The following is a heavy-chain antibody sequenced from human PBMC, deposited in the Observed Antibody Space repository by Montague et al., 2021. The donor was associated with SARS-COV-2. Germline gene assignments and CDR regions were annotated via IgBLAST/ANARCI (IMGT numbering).Heavy chain of an antibody. CDR2: IHHGGST. V-gene: IGHV4-34*01. Sequence: TLSLTCAVRGGSFSTYSWNWIRQPPGKGLEWIGEIHHGGSTNYNPSLKSRVTISADPSKNQFSLKLASVAAADTAVYYCARLGDGVVPSPILGVGPCYADVYMDVWGKGTTVTVSS. J-gene: IGHJ6*03. CDR1: GGSFSTYS. D-gene: IGHD3-10*01. CDR3: ARLGDGVVPSPILGVGPCYADVYMDV.